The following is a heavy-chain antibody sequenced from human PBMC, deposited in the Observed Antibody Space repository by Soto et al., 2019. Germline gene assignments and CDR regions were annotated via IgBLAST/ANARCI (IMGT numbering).Heavy chain of an antibody. D-gene: IGHD5-12*01. CDR3: ARIVATIYFDYYYSMDV. Sequence: SVKGSCKASGGTFSSYTSSWVRQAPGQGLEWMGRIIPILGIANYAQKFQGRVTITADKSTSTAYMELSSLRSEDTAVYYCARIVATIYFDYYYSMDVWGQGTTVTVSS. V-gene: IGHV1-69*02. CDR1: GGTFSSYT. J-gene: IGHJ6*02. CDR2: IIPILGIA.